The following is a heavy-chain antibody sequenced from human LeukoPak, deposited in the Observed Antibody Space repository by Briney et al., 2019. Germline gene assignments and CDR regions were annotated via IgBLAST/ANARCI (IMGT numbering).Heavy chain of an antibody. V-gene: IGHV3-15*01. Sequence: GGSLRLSCAASGFTFSNAWMSWVRQAPRRGLEWVGRIKSKTDGETTDYAAPVKGRFTISRDDSKNTLYLQINSLKTEDTAVYYCTWAYDGSWGQGTLVTVSS. CDR1: GFTFSNAW. J-gene: IGHJ5*02. CDR3: TWAYDGS. CDR2: IKSKTDGETT. D-gene: IGHD5-12*01.